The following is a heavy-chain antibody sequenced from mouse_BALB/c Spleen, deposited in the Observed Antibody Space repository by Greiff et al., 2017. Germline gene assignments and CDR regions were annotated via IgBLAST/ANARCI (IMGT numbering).Heavy chain of an antibody. CDR1: GYTFTSYV. V-gene: IGHV1-14*01. CDR3: ARAETRYWYFDV. Sequence: QLQESGPELVKPGASVKMSCKASGYTFTSYVMHWVKQKPGQGLEWIGYINPYNDGTKYNEKFKGKATLTSDKSSSTAYMELSSLTSEDSAVYYCARAETRYWYFDVWGAGTTVTVSS. CDR2: INPYNDGT. J-gene: IGHJ1*01.